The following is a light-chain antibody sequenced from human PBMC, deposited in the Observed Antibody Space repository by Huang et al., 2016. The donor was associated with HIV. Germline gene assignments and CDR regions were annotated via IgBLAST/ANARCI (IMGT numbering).Light chain of an antibody. CDR3: QQYNDWPPLT. CDR1: HSVSSN. V-gene: IGKV3-15*01. J-gene: IGKJ4*01. Sequence: VVMTQSPATLSVSPGERATLSCRASHSVSSNLAWYQHRPAQAPRLLIYGASTRATGIPPGFSGSGSGTEFTLTISSLQSEDFAVYYCQQYNDWPPLTFGGGTKVEI. CDR2: GAS.